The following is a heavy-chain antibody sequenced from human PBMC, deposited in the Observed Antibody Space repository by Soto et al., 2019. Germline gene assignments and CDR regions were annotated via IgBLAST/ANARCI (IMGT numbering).Heavy chain of an antibody. CDR1: GGSFSGYY. D-gene: IGHD3-3*01. CDR3: ARCPTHYDFWSGYWYYFDY. CDR2: INHSGST. V-gene: IGHV4-34*01. J-gene: IGHJ4*02. Sequence: PSETLSLTCAVYGGSFSGYYWSWIRQPPGKGLEWIGEINHSGSTNYNPSLKSRVTISVDTSKNQFSLKLSSVTAADTAVYYCARCPTHYDFWSGYWYYFDYWGQGTLVTVSS.